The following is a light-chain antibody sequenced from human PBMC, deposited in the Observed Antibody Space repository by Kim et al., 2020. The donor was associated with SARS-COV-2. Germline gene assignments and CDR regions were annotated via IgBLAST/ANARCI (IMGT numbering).Light chain of an antibody. J-gene: IGKJ2*01. Sequence: DIQMTQSPSSLSASVGDRVTITCRASQYISNHLNWYQHKPGKAPELLIYAATSLHSGVPSKFSGGGSGTDFTLTISSLQPEDFATYYCQQGYRTPVTFGQGTKVDIK. CDR3: QQGYRTPVT. CDR1: QYISNH. V-gene: IGKV1-39*01. CDR2: AAT.